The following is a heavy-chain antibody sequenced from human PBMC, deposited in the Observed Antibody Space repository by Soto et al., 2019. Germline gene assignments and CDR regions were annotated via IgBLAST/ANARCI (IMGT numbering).Heavy chain of an antibody. V-gene: IGHV3-30*03. CDR1: GFTFSSYG. CDR3: ARGNNGMDV. J-gene: IGHJ6*02. CDR2: ISYDGSNK. Sequence: GGSLRLSCAASGFTFSSYGMHWVRQAPGKGLEWVAVISYDGSNKYYADSVKGRFTISRDNSKNTLYLQLNSLRVEDTAVYYCARGNNGMDVWGQGTTVTVSS.